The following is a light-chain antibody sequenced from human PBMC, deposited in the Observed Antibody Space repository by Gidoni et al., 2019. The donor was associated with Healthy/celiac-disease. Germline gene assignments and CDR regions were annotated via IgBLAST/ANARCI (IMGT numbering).Light chain of an antibody. CDR1: QCVSSN. Sequence: EIVMTQPPATLSVSPGERATLSCRASQCVSSNLAWYQQKPGQAPRLLIYGAPTRATGIPARFSGSGSGTEFTLTISSLQSEDFAVYYCQQYNNWPKTFGQGTKVEIK. CDR3: QQYNNWPKT. CDR2: GAP. V-gene: IGKV3-15*01. J-gene: IGKJ1*01.